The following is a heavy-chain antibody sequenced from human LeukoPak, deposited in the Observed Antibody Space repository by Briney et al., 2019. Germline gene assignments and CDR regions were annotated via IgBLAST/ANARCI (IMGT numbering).Heavy chain of an antibody. CDR1: GFTFSSYA. CDR2: ISGSGGST. D-gene: IGHD1-26*01. CDR3: ALHHGNYYLGRWFDP. V-gene: IGHV3-23*01. Sequence: PGGSLRLSCAASGFTFSSYAMSWVRQAPGKGLEWVSAISGSGGSTYYADSVKGRFTISRDNSKNTLYVRMNSLRAEDTAVYYCALHHGNYYLGRWFDPWGQGTLATVSS. J-gene: IGHJ5*02.